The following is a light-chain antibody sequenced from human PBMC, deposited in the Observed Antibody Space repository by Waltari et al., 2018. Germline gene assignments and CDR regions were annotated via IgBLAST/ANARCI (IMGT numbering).Light chain of an antibody. CDR1: LSVITY. V-gene: IGKV3-11*01. CDR2: DAS. CDR3: QQRSNGLT. J-gene: IGKJ4*01. Sequence: ETVLTQSPDILSLSPGERATLSCRASLSVITYLAWYQQKPGQTPRLLVYDASNRATGIPARFSGGGAGTDFTLTISSLEPEDFAVYYCQQRSNGLTVGGGTKVEIK.